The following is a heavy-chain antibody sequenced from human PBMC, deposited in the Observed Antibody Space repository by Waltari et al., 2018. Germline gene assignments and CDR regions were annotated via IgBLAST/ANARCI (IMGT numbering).Heavy chain of an antibody. D-gene: IGHD2-15*01. CDR1: GGSISSSGLY. V-gene: IGHV4-39*01. CDR2: ISYSGTT. CDR3: ARRSGSGGSWYFDY. J-gene: IGHJ4*02. Sequence: QLQLQESGPGLVKPSETLSLTCTVSGGSISSSGLYWGWIRQPPGKEPEWIASISYSGTTYYNPSLKSRVTISADTSKTQFSLRVTSVTAADTAVYYWARRSGSGGSWYFDYWGQGTLVTVSS.